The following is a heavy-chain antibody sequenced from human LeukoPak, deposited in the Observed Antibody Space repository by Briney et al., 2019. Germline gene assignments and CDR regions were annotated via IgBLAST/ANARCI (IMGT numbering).Heavy chain of an antibody. Sequence: GGSLRLSCAASGFTFTCYWMRWVRQAPGKGLVWVSRINSDGTSTSYADSVKGRFTISRDNAKNTLYLQMNSLRAEDTAVYYCARDPYSSSWTNYYYYYGMDVWGQGTTITVSS. CDR3: ARDPYSSSWTNYYYYYGMDV. CDR1: GFTFTCYW. J-gene: IGHJ6*02. V-gene: IGHV3-74*01. D-gene: IGHD6-13*01. CDR2: INSDGTST.